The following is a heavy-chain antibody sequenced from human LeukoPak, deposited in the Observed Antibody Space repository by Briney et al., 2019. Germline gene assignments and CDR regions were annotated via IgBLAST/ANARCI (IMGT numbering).Heavy chain of an antibody. J-gene: IGHJ3*02. D-gene: IGHD3-3*01. Sequence: ASVKVSCKASGYTFTGYYMHWVRQAPGQGLEWMGWINPNSGGTNYAQKFQGRVTMTRDTSISTAYMELSRLRSDDTAVYYCAGARTYYDFWSGYYGRDDAFDIWGQGTMVTVSS. CDR2: INPNSGGT. CDR3: AGARTYYDFWSGYYGRDDAFDI. V-gene: IGHV1-2*02. CDR1: GYTFTGYY.